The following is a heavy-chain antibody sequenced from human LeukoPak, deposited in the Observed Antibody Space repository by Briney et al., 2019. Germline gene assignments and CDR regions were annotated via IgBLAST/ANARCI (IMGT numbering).Heavy chain of an antibody. CDR1: GGSISDNDYS. J-gene: IGHJ4*02. V-gene: IGHV4-39*01. CDR3: ARRYYFVSGSYYPFDF. CDR2: IHYSGTT. D-gene: IGHD3-10*01. Sequence: SETLPLTCNVSGGSISDNDYSWDWIRQPPGKGLEWMVCIHYSGTTYSNPSLKSRISISVDTSKSQFSLKLRSVTAADTAIYYCARRYYFVSGSYYPFDFWGQGTLVTVSS.